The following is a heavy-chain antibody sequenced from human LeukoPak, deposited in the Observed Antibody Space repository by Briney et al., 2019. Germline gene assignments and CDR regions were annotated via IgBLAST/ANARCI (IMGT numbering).Heavy chain of an antibody. CDR1: GFTFSSYG. CDR3: ARENRFGRSGYAFDY. V-gene: IGHV3-33*01. CDR2: IWYDGSNK. D-gene: IGHD5-12*01. Sequence: GGSLRLSCAASGFTFSSYGMHWVRQAPGKGLEWVAVIWYDGSNKYYADSVKGRFTISRDNSKNTLYLQMNSLRAEDTAVYYCARENRFGRSGYAFDYWGQGTLVTVSS. J-gene: IGHJ4*02.